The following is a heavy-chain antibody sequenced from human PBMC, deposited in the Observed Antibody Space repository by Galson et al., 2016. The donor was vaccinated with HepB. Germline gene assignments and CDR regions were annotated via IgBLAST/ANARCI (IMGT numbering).Heavy chain of an antibody. D-gene: IGHD6-19*01. V-gene: IGHV3-7*03. J-gene: IGHJ4*02. CDR3: AKGVAGKGFDY. CDR1: GFTFRSYW. CDR2: IKQDGSEQ. Sequence: SLRLSCAVSGFTFRSYWMSWVRQAPGRGLEWVANIKQDGSEQYYLDSVKGRFTISRDNAKNSLSLQMNSLRAEDTAVYYCAKGVAGKGFDYWGQGTLVTVSS.